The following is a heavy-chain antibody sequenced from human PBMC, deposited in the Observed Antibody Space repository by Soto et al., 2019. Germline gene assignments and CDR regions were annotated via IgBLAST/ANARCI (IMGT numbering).Heavy chain of an antibody. CDR1: GGSISSGGYY. CDR3: ARVPYGYSYGYVDY. J-gene: IGHJ4*02. D-gene: IGHD5-18*01. V-gene: IGHV4-31*03. CDR2: IYYSGST. Sequence: PSETLSLTCTVSGGSISSGGYYWSWIRQHPGKGLEWIGYIYYSGSTYYNPSLKSRVTISVDTSKNQFSLKLSSVTAADTAVYYCARVPYGYSYGYVDYWGQGTLVTVSS.